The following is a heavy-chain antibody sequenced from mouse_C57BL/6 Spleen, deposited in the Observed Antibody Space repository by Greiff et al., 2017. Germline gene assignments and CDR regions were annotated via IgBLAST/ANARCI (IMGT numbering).Heavy chain of an antibody. CDR3: ARASYGSTLYYFDY. D-gene: IGHD1-1*01. CDR1: GYTFTSYW. CDR2: IDPSDSET. V-gene: IGHV1-52*01. Sequence: LQQPGAELVRPGSSVKLSCKASGYTFTSYWMHWVKQRPIQGLEWIGNIDPSDSETHYNQKFKDKATLTVDKSSSTAYMQLSSLTSEDSAVYYCARASYGSTLYYFDYWGQGTTLTVSS. J-gene: IGHJ2*01.